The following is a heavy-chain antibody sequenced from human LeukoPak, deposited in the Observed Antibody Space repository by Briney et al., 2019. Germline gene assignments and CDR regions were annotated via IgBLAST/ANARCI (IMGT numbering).Heavy chain of an antibody. V-gene: IGHV3-48*04. CDR1: GFTFSSYS. Sequence: GGSLRLSCAASGFTFSSYSMNWVRQAPGKGLEWVSYISSSSSTIYYAGSVKGRFTISRDNAKNSLYLQMNSLRAEDTAVYYCARSELGYCTSTSCHYYYYMDVWGKGTTVTVSS. CDR3: ARSELGYCTSTSCHYYYYMDV. CDR2: ISSSSSTI. D-gene: IGHD2-2*01. J-gene: IGHJ6*03.